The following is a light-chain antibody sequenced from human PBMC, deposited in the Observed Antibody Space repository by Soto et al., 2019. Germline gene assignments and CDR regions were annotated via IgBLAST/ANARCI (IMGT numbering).Light chain of an antibody. J-gene: IGKJ2*01. V-gene: IGKV3-20*01. Sequence: EIVLTQSPGTLSLSPGERATLSCRASQSVSSSYLAWYQQKPGQAPRLLIYGASSRATGIPDRFSGSGSGPDFTLTISRLEPEDFAVYYCHQYGGSPYTFGQGTKLQIK. CDR1: QSVSSSY. CDR3: HQYGGSPYT. CDR2: GAS.